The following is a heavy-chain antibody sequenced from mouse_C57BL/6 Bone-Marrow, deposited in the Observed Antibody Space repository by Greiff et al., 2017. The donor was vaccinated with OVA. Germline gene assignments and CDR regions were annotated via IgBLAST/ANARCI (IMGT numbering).Heavy chain of an antibody. D-gene: IGHD1-1*01. V-gene: IGHV1-55*01. CDR2: IYPGSGST. Sequence: QVQLQQPGAELVKPGASVKMSCKASGYTFTSYWITWVKQRPGQGLEWIGDIYPGSGSTNYNEKFKSKATLTVDKSSSTAYMQLSSLTSEDSAVYYGARRDYGSSGYFDVWGTGTTVTVSS. CDR1: GYTFTSYW. CDR3: ARRDYGSSGYFDV. J-gene: IGHJ1*03.